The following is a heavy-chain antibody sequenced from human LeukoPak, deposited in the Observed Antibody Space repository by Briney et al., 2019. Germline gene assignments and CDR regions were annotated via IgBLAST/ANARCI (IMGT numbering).Heavy chain of an antibody. Sequence: GGSLRLSCAASGFRFSNYAMSWVRQAPGKGLEWVSVIIGSSGSTFYADSVKGRFTISRDNSKNTLYLQMNSLRDEGTAVYYCAKGGYDYVEIGYFDYWGQGTLVTVSS. CDR3: AKGGYDYVEIGYFDY. V-gene: IGHV3-23*01. D-gene: IGHD5-12*01. CDR1: GFRFSNYA. J-gene: IGHJ4*02. CDR2: IIGSSGST.